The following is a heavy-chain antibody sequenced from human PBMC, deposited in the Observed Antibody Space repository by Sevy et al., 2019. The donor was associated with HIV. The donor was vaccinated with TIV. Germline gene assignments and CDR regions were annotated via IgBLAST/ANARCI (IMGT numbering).Heavy chain of an antibody. J-gene: IGHJ6*02. Sequence: SETLSLTCTVSGGSISSYYWSWIRQPPGKRLEWIGYIYYSGSTNYNHSLKSRVTISVDTSKNQFSLKLRSVTAADTAVYYCARESYDILPGSRGMDVWGQGTTVTVSS. CDR2: IYYSGST. V-gene: IGHV4-59*01. CDR1: GGSISSYY. D-gene: IGHD3-9*01. CDR3: ARESYDILPGSRGMDV.